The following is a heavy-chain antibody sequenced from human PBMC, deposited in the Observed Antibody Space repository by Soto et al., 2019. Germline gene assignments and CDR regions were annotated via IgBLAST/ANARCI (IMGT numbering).Heavy chain of an antibody. J-gene: IGHJ5*02. CDR2: IKQDGSER. D-gene: IGHD2-21*01. V-gene: IGHV3-7*01. CDR3: ASARHIGP. Sequence: LRLSCAAPGFTFGNYWMSWVRQAPGKGPEWVANIKQDGSERNYVDSVKGRFTISRDNAENSLYLQMNSLRVEDTGVYYCASARHIGPWGQGTLVTVPS. CDR1: GFTFGNYW.